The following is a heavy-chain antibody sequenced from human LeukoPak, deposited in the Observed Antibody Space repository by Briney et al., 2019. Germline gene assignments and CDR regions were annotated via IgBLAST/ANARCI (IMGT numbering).Heavy chain of an antibody. CDR2: LNYSGTT. D-gene: IGHD4/OR15-4a*01. CDR3: ARRAGAYSHPYDY. CDR1: GGSISGSTSY. Sequence: SETLSLTCTVSGGSISGSTSYWGWIRQSPGKGLEWIGLLNYSGTTYYNPSFKSRVSISIDRSRTQFSLKLSSVTAADTAVYYRARRAGAYSHPYDYWGQGTLVTVSS. J-gene: IGHJ4*02. V-gene: IGHV4-39*07.